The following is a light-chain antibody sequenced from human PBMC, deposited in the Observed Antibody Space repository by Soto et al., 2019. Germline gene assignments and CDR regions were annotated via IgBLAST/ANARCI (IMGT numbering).Light chain of an antibody. CDR3: QVHLPSPPGYT. CDR2: GAS. J-gene: IGKJ2*01. Sequence: EIVLRKPQAPLLFFQGEEPPPFGGPVRLVYIAQLAGYQQRSGHSPRLFIHGASSRAAGIPDRFSGSGSGTDFILTVSRLEPEDFAVYYCQVHLPSPPGYTFGQGTKLEIK. CDR1: RLVYIAQ. V-gene: IGKV3-20*01.